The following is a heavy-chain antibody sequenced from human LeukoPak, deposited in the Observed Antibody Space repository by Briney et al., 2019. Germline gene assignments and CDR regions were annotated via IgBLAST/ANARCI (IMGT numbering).Heavy chain of an antibody. CDR3: ATDRVYRSSGRSGGFFDY. J-gene: IGHJ4*02. CDR1: EYSLSDLS. V-gene: IGHV1-24*01. D-gene: IGHD6-19*01. CDR2: FDSENNKM. Sequence: GASVKVSCKISEYSLSDLSIHWVREAPGEGLEWMGGFDSENNKMVYSQKFQGRVTMTEDTSADTAYMELTSLRSEDTAVYFCATDRVYRSSGRSGGFFDYWGQGTLVIVSS.